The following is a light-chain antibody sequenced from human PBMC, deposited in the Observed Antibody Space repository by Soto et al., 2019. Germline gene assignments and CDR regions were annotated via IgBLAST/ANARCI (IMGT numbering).Light chain of an antibody. V-gene: IGLV2-14*03. J-gene: IGLJ1*01. CDR3: SSYTRTSTLDV. CDR1: SSDIGGYNY. Sequence: ALTQPASVSGSPGQSITISCTGTSSDIGGYNYVSWYQQLPGKVPKLIIYDVSNRPSGVSDRFSGSKSGNAASLTISGLQAEDEADYYCSSYTRTSTLDVFGTGTKLTVL. CDR2: DVS.